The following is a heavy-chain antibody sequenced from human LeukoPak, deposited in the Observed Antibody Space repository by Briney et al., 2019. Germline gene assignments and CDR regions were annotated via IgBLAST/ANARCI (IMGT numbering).Heavy chain of an antibody. V-gene: IGHV3-9*01. CDR1: GFTFDDYA. D-gene: IGHD1-26*01. J-gene: IGHJ4*02. CDR3: AKASDSGSYSGFDY. CDR2: ISWNSGSI. Sequence: GRSLRLSCAASGFTFDDYAMHWVRQAPGKGLEWVSGISWNSGSIGYADSVNGRFTISRDNAKNSLYLQMNSLRAEDTALYYCAKASDSGSYSGFDYWGQGTLVTVSS.